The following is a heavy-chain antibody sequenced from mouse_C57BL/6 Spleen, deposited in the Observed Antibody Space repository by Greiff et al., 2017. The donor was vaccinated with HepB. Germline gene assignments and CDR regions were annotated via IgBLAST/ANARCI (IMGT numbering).Heavy chain of an antibody. CDR3: ALGYGSSYHAMDY. V-gene: IGHV1-26*01. D-gene: IGHD1-1*01. J-gene: IGHJ4*01. CDR2: INPNNGGT. Sequence: EVQLQQSGPELVKPGASVKISCKASGYTFTDYYMNWVKQSHGKSLEWIGDINPNNGGTSYNQKFKGKATLTVDKSSSTAYMELRSLTSEDSAVYYCALGYGSSYHAMDYWGQGTSVTVSS. CDR1: GYTFTDYY.